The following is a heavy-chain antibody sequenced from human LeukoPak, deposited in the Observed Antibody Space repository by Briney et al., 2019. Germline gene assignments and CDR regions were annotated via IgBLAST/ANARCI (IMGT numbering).Heavy chain of an antibody. V-gene: IGHV3-23*03. D-gene: IGHD3-3*01. CDR1: GFTFSSYA. J-gene: IGHJ3*02. CDR2: IYSGGST. Sequence: GGSLRLSCAASGFTFSSYAMSWVRQAPGKGLEWVSVIYSGGSTYYADSVKGRFSISRDNSKNTLYLQMNSLRAEDTAVYYCAKDRSPYDFWSRDAFDIWGQGTMVTVSS. CDR3: AKDRSPYDFWSRDAFDI.